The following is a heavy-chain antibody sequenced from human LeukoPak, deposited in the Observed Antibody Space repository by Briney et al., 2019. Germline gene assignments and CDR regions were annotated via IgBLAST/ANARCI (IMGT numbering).Heavy chain of an antibody. V-gene: IGHV4-34*01. Sequence: SDTLSLTCAVYGGSLSGYYWSWILQPPGKGLEWIGEINHSGSTNYNPSLKSRVTISVDTSKNHLSLKLSSMTAADTAVYYCARQWLVSPLFDYWGQGTLVTVSS. CDR1: GGSLSGYY. CDR3: ARQWLVSPLFDY. J-gene: IGHJ4*02. D-gene: IGHD6-19*01. CDR2: INHSGST.